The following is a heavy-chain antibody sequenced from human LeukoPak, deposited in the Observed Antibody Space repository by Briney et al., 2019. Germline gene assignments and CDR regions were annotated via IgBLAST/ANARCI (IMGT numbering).Heavy chain of an antibody. CDR3: AELGITMIGGV. Sequence: GGSLRLSCAAFGFTFSNYGMHWVRQAPGKGLEWVAFIRYDESDKYYADSVKGRFTISRDNAKNSLYLQMNSLRAEDTAVYYCAELGITMIGGVWGKGTTVTISS. CDR2: IRYDESDK. CDR1: GFTFSNYG. V-gene: IGHV3-30*02. D-gene: IGHD3-10*02. J-gene: IGHJ6*04.